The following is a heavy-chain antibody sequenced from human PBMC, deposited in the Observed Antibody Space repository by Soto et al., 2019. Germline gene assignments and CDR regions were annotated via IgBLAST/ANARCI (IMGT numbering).Heavy chain of an antibody. V-gene: IGHV4-30-4*01. D-gene: IGHD5-18*01. CDR1: GVPISGSDYH. CDR2: IFPSGAT. J-gene: IGHJ2*01. Sequence: QVQLEESGPGLVKPSQTLSLMCTVSGVPISGSDYHWSWIRQSPGKGLEWIGYIFPSGATHYNSSRGSRITMSVETSKSQVSLRLTAVTAADTAVYFCARGSAAKRYFDLWGRGTLVTVSS. CDR3: ARGSAAKRYFDL.